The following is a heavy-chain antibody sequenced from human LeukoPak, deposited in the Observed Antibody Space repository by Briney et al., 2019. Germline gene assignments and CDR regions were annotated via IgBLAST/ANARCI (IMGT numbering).Heavy chain of an antibody. CDR2: INSDATNT. J-gene: IGHJ4*02. CDR3: TRTSSGSNPFDY. D-gene: IGHD1-26*01. V-gene: IGHV3-74*01. Sequence: GGSLRLSCAASGFTFSSYGMHWVRQVPGKGLVWVSRINSDATNTGYADSVKGRFTISRDNAENTLYLQMNSLRPEDTAVYYCTRTSSGSNPFDYWGQGTLVTVSS. CDR1: GFTFSSYG.